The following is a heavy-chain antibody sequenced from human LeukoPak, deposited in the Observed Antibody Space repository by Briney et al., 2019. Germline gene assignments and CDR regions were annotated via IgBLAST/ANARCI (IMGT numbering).Heavy chain of an antibody. D-gene: IGHD2-2*01. J-gene: IGHJ4*02. Sequence: GGFLRLSCAASGFTFSSYWMSWVRQAPGKGLEWVANIKQDGSEKYYVDSVKGRFTISRDNAKNSLYLQMNSLRAEDTAVYYCAREDIVVVPAANIDYWGQGTLVTVSS. CDR3: AREDIVVVPAANIDY. CDR1: GFTFSSYW. CDR2: IKQDGSEK. V-gene: IGHV3-7*01.